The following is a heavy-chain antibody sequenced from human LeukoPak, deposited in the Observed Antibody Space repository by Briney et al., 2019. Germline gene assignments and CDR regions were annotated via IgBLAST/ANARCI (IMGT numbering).Heavy chain of an antibody. D-gene: IGHD4/OR15-4a*01. Sequence: GASVKVSSRASAYTFSTYYRLWLLHAPGQGLEWMALINPSGGSTHYAQKFQGRVTVTRDTSTSTVYMELTSLRSEDTGVYYCGCLPDAFHTLGERTMVSVSS. CDR1: AYTFSTYY. J-gene: IGHJ3*02. V-gene: IGHV1-46*01. CDR3: GCLPDAFHT. CDR2: INPSGGST.